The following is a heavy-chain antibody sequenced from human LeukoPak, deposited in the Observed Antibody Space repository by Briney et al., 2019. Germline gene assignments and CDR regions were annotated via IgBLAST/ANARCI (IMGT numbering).Heavy chain of an antibody. V-gene: IGHV3-72*01. Sequence: GGSLRLSCAASGCTFSDYIRDWVRQPPGKGLEWVGRIRRGANSYTTAYAASGKGRFTISRDDSKNSLYSHMNSLKPEDRAVYHCSRDGGEGGNSAFDIWGQGTMVTVSS. CDR2: IRRGANSYTT. CDR1: GCTFSDYI. D-gene: IGHD3-16*01. CDR3: SRDGGEGGNSAFDI. J-gene: IGHJ3*02.